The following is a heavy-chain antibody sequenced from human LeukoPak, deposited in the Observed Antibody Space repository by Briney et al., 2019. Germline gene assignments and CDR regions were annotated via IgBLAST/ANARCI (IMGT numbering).Heavy chain of an antibody. D-gene: IGHD4-17*01. CDR1: GFTFSSYA. Sequence: GGSLRLSCAASGFTFSSYAMSWVRQAPGKGLEWVPAISGSGGSTYYADSVKGRFTISRDNSKNTLYLQMNSLRAEDTAVYYCAKAKQTTVTTNYFDYWGQGTLVTVSS. CDR2: ISGSGGST. CDR3: AKAKQTTVTTNYFDY. V-gene: IGHV3-23*01. J-gene: IGHJ4*02.